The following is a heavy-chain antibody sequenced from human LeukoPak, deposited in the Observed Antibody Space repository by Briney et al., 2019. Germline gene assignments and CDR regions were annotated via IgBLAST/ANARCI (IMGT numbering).Heavy chain of an antibody. D-gene: IGHD3-22*01. CDR2: IWYDGTDE. CDR3: SRQWDSNYAFDI. V-gene: IGHV3-33*01. Sequence: PGGSLRLSCAASGFSFGSSYMHWVRQAPGQGLEWVALIWYDGTDEYYADSVKGRFTISRDNSKNTVYLQMNSLRVEDTAVYYCSRQWDSNYAFDIWGQGTMVTVSS. J-gene: IGHJ3*02. CDR1: GFSFGSSY.